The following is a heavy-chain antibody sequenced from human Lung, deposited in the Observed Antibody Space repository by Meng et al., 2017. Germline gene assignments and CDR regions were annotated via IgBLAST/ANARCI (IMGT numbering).Heavy chain of an antibody. Sequence: VRLLEFGGGVVQPGRPSRLSFVASGFSFSTYPVHWVRQAPGKGLQWVAIIAHEGYNKDYAASVKGPFTISRDNSKTTLSLAMNDLRVEDTAVYYCTRRGNWGSAFDIWGQGTMVTVPS. CDR1: GFSFSTYP. CDR3: TRRGNWGSAFDI. J-gene: IGHJ3*02. CDR2: IAHEGYNK. D-gene: IGHD3-16*01. V-gene: IGHV3-30*04.